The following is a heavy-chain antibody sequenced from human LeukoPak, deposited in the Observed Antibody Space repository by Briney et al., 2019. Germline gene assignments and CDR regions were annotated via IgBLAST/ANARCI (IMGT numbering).Heavy chain of an antibody. D-gene: IGHD2-2*01. CDR3: ARAGEYCLSTSCLYDYYYGMDV. CDR2: ISAYNGNT. V-gene: IGHV1-18*04. Sequence: GASVKVSCKASGYAFTGYYMHWVRQAPGQGLDWMGWISAYNGNTNYAHKVQGRLTMTTDTSTSTAYMELRSLRSDDTAVYFCARAGEYCLSTSCLYDYYYGMDVWGQGTTVTVSS. J-gene: IGHJ6*02. CDR1: GYAFTGYY.